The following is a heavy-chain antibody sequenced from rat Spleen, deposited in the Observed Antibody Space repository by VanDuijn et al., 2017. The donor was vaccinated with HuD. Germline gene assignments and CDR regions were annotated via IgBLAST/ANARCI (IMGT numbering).Heavy chain of an antibody. V-gene: IGHV5S13*01. J-gene: IGHJ2*01. CDR2: IGAGGGNT. CDR1: GFTYSNYV. Sequence: EVQLVESGGGLVQPGRSLKLSCAASGFTYSNYVMAWVSQAPTKGLEWVASIGAGGGNTYYRDSVKGRFTISRDNAKNTLYLQVDSLRSEDTATYYCARETGYNSYFDYWGQGVMVTVSS. CDR3: ARETGYNSYFDY. D-gene: IGHD1-4*01.